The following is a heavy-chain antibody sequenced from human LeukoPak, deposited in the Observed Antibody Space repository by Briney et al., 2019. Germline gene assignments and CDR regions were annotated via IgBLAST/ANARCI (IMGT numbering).Heavy chain of an antibody. CDR3: ASGEQWPTYY. CDR2: IHYSGST. Sequence: SETLSLTCTVSGGTISSYYWNWIRQPPGKGLEWIGYIHYSGSTKYNPSLKSRVTISVDTSKNQFSLKLSSVTAADTAVYYCASGEQWPTYYWGQGTLVTVSS. J-gene: IGHJ4*02. D-gene: IGHD6-19*01. V-gene: IGHV4-59*08. CDR1: GGTISSYY.